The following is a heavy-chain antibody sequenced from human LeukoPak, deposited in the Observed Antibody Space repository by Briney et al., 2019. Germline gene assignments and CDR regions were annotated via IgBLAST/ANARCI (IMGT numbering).Heavy chain of an antibody. CDR2: IYYSGTT. D-gene: IGHD2-15*01. V-gene: IGHV4-59*08. Sequence: SETLSLTCTVSGGSISSYYWSWIRQPPGKGLEWIGYIYYSGTTHYNPSLKSRVTISLDTSKNQFSLKLSSVTAADTAVYYCARHDVSIGNYYMDVWGKGTTVTISS. J-gene: IGHJ6*03. CDR3: ARHDVSIGNYYMDV. CDR1: GGSISSYY.